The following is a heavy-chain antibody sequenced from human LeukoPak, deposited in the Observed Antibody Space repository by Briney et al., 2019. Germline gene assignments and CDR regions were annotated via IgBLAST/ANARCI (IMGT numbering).Heavy chain of an antibody. J-gene: IGHJ4*02. V-gene: IGHV3-21*01. CDR2: ISSSSSYI. D-gene: IGHD3-10*01. CDR1: GFTFSSYS. Sequence: GGSPRLSRAASGFTFSSYSMNWVRQAPGKGLEWVSSISSSSSYIYYADSVKGRFTISRDNAKNSLYLQMNSLRAEDTAVYYCARDHGLWFGEPFDYWGQGTLVTVSS. CDR3: ARDHGLWFGEPFDY.